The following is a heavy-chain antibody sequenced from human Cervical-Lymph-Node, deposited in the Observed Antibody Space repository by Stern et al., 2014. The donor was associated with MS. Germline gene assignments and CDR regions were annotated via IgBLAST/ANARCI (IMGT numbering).Heavy chain of an antibody. CDR3: ARGLLGSEKAFDI. D-gene: IGHD2-15*01. J-gene: IGHJ3*02. CDR1: GYTFTSYG. Sequence: VQLVQSGAEVKKPGASVKVSCKASGYTFTSYGISWVRQDPGQGLEWMGWISAYNVITNYAQKLQVRGTMTTDKSTSTAYMELRSLRSDDTAVYYCARGLLGSEKAFDIWGQGTMVTVSS. CDR2: ISAYNVIT. V-gene: IGHV1-18*01.